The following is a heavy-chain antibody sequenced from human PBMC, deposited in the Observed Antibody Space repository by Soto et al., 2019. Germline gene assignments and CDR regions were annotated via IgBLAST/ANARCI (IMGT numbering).Heavy chain of an antibody. J-gene: IGHJ3*01. D-gene: IGHD1-7*01. V-gene: IGHV3-23*01. CDR1: GFTFSSYA. CDR2: ISGSGDTA. Sequence: EVQVLESGGGLVQTGGSLRLSCAASGFTFSSYAMTWVRQAPGKGLEWVSVISGSGDTANYADSVRGRFTISRDNSKNTLYLQMNSLRAEDTAIYYFAKYTATTSRRDAFDFWGQGTMVTVSS. CDR3: AKYTATTSRRDAFDF.